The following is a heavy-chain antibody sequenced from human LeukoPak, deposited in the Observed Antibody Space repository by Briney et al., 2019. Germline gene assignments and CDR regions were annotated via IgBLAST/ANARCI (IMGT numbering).Heavy chain of an antibody. D-gene: IGHD6-6*01. CDR2: ISSYDDAT. J-gene: IGHJ4*02. V-gene: IGHV3-23*01. CDR1: GFTFSTYW. CDR3: AKDRGPFEYSGSSVDY. Sequence: PGGSLRLSCAASGFTFSTYWMSWVRQAPGKGLEWVSTISSYDDATFYADSVKGRFTISRDNFKNTLYLQINTLRAEDTAVYYCAKDRGPFEYSGSSVDYWGRGTLVTVSS.